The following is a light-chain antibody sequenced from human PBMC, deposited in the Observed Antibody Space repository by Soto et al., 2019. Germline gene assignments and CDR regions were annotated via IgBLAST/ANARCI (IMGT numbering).Light chain of an antibody. Sequence: QSVLTQPASVSGSPGQSITISCTGTSIDVGSYNLVSWYQQHPGKAPKLSIYEGSKRPSGVSDRFSGSKSGNTASLTISGLQAEDEADYYCCSYAGSSYVFGTGTKVTVL. CDR3: CSYAGSSYV. V-gene: IGLV2-23*01. CDR1: SIDVGSYNL. CDR2: EGS. J-gene: IGLJ1*01.